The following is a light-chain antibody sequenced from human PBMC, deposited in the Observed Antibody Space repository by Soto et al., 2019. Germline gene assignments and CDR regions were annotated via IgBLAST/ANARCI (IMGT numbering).Light chain of an antibody. Sequence: QSALTQPASVSGSPGQSITISCTGTSSDVGGYNYVSWYQQHPGKAPKLMIYEVSNRPSGVSNRVSGSKSGNTASLTISGLQAEDEADYYCSSYTSSSTRVVFGTGTKLTVL. CDR2: EVS. CDR3: SSYTSSSTRVV. J-gene: IGLJ1*01. V-gene: IGLV2-14*01. CDR1: SSDVGGYNY.